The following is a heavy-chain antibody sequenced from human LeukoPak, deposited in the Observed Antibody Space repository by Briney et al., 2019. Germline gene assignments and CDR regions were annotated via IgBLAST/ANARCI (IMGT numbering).Heavy chain of an antibody. J-gene: IGHJ4*02. V-gene: IGHV1-24*01. CDR2: FDPEDGET. Sequence: ASVKVSCKASGYTFTSYGISWVRQAPGQGLEWMGGFDPEDGETIYAQKFQGRVTMTEDTSTDTAYMELSSLRSEDTAVYYCATRYDFWSGYSFDYWGQGTLVTVSS. CDR3: ATRYDFWSGYSFDY. D-gene: IGHD3-3*01. CDR1: GYTFTSYG.